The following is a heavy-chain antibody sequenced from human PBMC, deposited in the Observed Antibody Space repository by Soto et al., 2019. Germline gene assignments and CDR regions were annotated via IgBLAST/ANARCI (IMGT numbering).Heavy chain of an antibody. D-gene: IGHD3-22*01. Sequence: EVQLLESGGGLVQPGGSLRLSWAVYGFTFRNYAMSWVRQAPGKGLEWVSGIGGLGGNAYTSDSVKGRFTISRDNSKSTLYLQMSSLRAEDTAIYYCARHFYDSSGPYYFDYWGQGSLVTVSS. CDR2: IGGLGGNA. V-gene: IGHV3-23*01. CDR1: GFTFRNYA. J-gene: IGHJ4*02. CDR3: ARHFYDSSGPYYFDY.